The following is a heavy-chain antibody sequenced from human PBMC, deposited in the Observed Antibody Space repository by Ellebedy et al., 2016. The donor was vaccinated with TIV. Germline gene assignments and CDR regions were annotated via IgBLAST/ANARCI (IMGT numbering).Heavy chain of an antibody. CDR3: ARGLSRVILLRYFDN. V-gene: IGHV4-34*01. CDR2: INHSGMT. CDR1: GGSFSGYF. Sequence: SETLSLXXAVYGGSFSGYFWSWIRQPPGKGLEWIAEINHSGMTNYNPSLKSRVTISVDTSNNQFSLKLNSVTAADTAVYYCARGLSRVILLRYFDNWGRGTLVTVSS. J-gene: IGHJ4*02. D-gene: IGHD3-16*02.